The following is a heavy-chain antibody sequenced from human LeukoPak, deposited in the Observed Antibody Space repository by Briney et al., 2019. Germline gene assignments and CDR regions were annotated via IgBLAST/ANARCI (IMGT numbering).Heavy chain of an antibody. CDR3: ARGQIPSEDY. D-gene: IGHD2-2*02. V-gene: IGHV3-11*01. J-gene: IGHJ4*02. CDR2: ISSSGSTI. Sequence: GGSLRLSCATSGFAFSDYYMTWIRQAPGKGLEWVSYISSSGSTIYYADSVKGRFTISRDNRKNSLSLQMNSLRGGDTAVYYCARGQIPSEDYWGQGTLVTVSS. CDR1: GFAFSDYY.